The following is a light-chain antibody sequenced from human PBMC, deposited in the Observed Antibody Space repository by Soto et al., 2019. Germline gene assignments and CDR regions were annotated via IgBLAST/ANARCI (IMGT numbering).Light chain of an antibody. J-gene: IGLJ1*01. CDR3: SSHTSSRTYV. Sequence: QSVLTQAASVSGSPGQSITISFTGISIDIGGYNSVSWYQQHPGKAPKLMIYEVTNRPSGVSNRFSGSESGNTASLTISGLQAEYEDEYYWSSHTSSRTYVFGTASKITX. CDR1: SIDIGGYNS. CDR2: EVT. V-gene: IGLV2-14*01.